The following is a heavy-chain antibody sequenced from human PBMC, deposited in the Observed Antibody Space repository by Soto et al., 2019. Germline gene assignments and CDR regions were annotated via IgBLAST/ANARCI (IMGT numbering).Heavy chain of an antibody. D-gene: IGHD2-15*01. CDR3: VRGGGGGLFDP. V-gene: IGHV3-11*06. J-gene: IGHJ5*02. Sequence: LRLSCAVSGFTFGDSYMSWIRQAPGKGLEWLSYISPGSRYPAYADSVRGRFTISRDNAKRSLYLQMMSLTAEDTAIYYCVRGGGGGLFDPWGQGTMVTVSS. CDR1: GFTFGDSY. CDR2: ISPGSRYP.